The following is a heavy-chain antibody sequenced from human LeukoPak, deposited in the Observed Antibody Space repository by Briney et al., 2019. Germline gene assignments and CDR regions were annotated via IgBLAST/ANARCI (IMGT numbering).Heavy chain of an antibody. CDR3: ARADSNYYYYYMDV. D-gene: IGHD4-11*01. V-gene: IGHV4-39*07. J-gene: IGHJ6*03. CDR2: IYYSGST. CDR1: GGSISSSKDY. Sequence: SETLSLTCTVSGGSISSSKDYWGWIRQPPGKGLEWIGYIYYSGSTYYNPSLKSRVTISVDTSKNQFSLKLSSVTAADTAVYYCARADSNYYYYYMDVWGKGTTVTVSS.